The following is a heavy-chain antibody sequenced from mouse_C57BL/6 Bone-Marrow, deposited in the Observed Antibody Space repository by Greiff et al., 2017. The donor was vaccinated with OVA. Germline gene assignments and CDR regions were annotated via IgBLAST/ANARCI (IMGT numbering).Heavy chain of an antibody. Sequence: QVHVKQSGAELVRPGTSVKMSCKASGYTFTNYWIGWAKQRPGHGLEWIGDIYPGGGYTNYNEKFKGKATLTADKSSSTAYMQFSSLTSEDSAIYYGARGFITTEGRGFDYWGQGTTLTVSS. D-gene: IGHD1-1*01. V-gene: IGHV1-63*01. CDR2: IYPGGGYT. CDR1: GYTFTNYW. J-gene: IGHJ2*01. CDR3: ARGFITTEGRGFDY.